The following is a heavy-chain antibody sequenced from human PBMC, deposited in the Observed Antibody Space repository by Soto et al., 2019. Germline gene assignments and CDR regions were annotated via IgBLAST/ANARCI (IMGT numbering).Heavy chain of an antibody. Sequence: PSETLSLTCTVPGGSISSYYWSWIRQPPGKGLEWIGYIYYSGSTNYNPSLKSRVTISVDTSKNQFSLKLSSVTAADTAVYYCARVPHASPRTGVYYYYGMDVWGQGTTVTVSS. CDR1: GGSISSYY. CDR2: IYYSGST. D-gene: IGHD1-1*01. J-gene: IGHJ6*02. V-gene: IGHV4-59*01. CDR3: ARVPHASPRTGVYYYYGMDV.